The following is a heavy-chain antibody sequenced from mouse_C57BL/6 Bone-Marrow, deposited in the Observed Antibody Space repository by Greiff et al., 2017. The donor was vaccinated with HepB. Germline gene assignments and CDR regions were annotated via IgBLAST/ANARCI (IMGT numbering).Heavy chain of an antibody. V-gene: IGHV1-19*01. J-gene: IGHJ2*01. Sequence: VQLQQSGPVLVKPGASVKMSCKASGYTFTDYYMNWVKQSHGKSLEWIGVINPYNGGTSYNQKFKGKATLTVDKSSSTAYMELNSLPSEDSAVYYCARGGRLRRGYYFDYWGQGTTLTVSS. CDR2: INPYNGGT. CDR1: GYTFTDYY. D-gene: IGHD2-4*01. CDR3: ARGGRLRRGYYFDY.